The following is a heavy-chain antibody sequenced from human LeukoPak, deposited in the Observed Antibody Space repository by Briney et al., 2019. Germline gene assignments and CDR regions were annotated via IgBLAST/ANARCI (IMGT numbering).Heavy chain of an antibody. Sequence: GGSLRLSCGASGFTFTSYWMSWVRQAPGKGLEWVANIKQDGGEKVYVDSVKGRFTISRDNSKNTLYLQMNSLRAEDTAVYYCAKTAGIAAAADFDYWGQGTLVTVSS. D-gene: IGHD6-13*01. CDR2: IKQDGGEK. J-gene: IGHJ4*02. CDR3: AKTAGIAAAADFDY. CDR1: GFTFTSYW. V-gene: IGHV3-7*03.